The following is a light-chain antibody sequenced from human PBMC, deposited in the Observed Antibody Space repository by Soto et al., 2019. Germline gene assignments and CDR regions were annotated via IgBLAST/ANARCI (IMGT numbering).Light chain of an antibody. J-gene: IGKJ2*01. V-gene: IGKV1-5*01. Sequence: DIPMTQSSSTLSASVGDRVTITCRASQRISSWLAWYQQKPGKAPKLLIYDASSLESWVPSRFSGSGSGTEFTLTISSLQPDDFATFYCQQYTSYGIYTFGQGTKLEIK. CDR3: QQYTSYGIYT. CDR2: DAS. CDR1: QRISSW.